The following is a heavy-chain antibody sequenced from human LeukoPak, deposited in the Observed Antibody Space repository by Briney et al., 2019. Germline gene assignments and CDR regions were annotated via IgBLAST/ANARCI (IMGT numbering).Heavy chain of an antibody. V-gene: IGHV4-59*01. Sequence: SETLSLTCTVSGGSISTYYWTWIRQPPGKGLEWIGYVSYSGGTNYNPSLKSRVTISVGMSKNQFSLRLNSVTAADTAVYFCARVGVTNYYYYGMDVWGQGTTVTVSS. D-gene: IGHD1-1*01. CDR1: GGSISTYY. CDR3: ARVGVTNYYYYGMDV. CDR2: VSYSGGT. J-gene: IGHJ6*02.